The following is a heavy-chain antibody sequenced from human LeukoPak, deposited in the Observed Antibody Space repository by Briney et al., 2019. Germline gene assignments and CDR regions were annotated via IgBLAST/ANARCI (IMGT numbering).Heavy chain of an antibody. V-gene: IGHV1-2*02. CDR3: ASSRHYDFWSGYWSYYYYYMDV. Sequence: ASVTVSCKASGYTFTGYYMHWVRQAPGQGLEWMGGINPNRGGTNYAQTMQGRVTMTSHTSISTAYMSLSRLRSDDTAVYYCASSRHYDFWSGYWSYYYYYMDVWGKGTTVTVSS. CDR1: GYTFTGYY. J-gene: IGHJ6*03. D-gene: IGHD3-3*01. CDR2: INPNRGGT.